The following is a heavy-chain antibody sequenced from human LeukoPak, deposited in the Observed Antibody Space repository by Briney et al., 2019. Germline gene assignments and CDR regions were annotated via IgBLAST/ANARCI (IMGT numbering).Heavy chain of an antibody. J-gene: IGHJ4*02. Sequence: GGSLRLSCAASVFIFSNYNMNWVRQTPGKGLEWLSYISSSSGTIYYADSVKGRFTISGDNAKNSLYLQMNSLRAEDTAVYYCARALGYSYGYAVDYWGQETLVTVSS. D-gene: IGHD5-18*01. V-gene: IGHV3-48*01. CDR2: ISSSSGTI. CDR1: VFIFSNYN. CDR3: ARALGYSYGYAVDY.